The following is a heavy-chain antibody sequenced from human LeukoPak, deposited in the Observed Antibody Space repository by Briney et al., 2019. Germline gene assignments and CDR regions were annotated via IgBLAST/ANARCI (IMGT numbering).Heavy chain of an antibody. CDR1: GGSISNYY. V-gene: IGHV4-59*01. Sequence: SETLCLTCTVSGGSISNYYWTWIRQPPGKGLEWIGYIYYSGSTNYNPSLKSRVTISVDTSKNQFSLKLSSVTAADTAMYYCARASDRLQPPDYWGQGTLVTVSS. CDR2: IYYSGST. J-gene: IGHJ4*02. D-gene: IGHD4-11*01. CDR3: ARASDRLQPPDY.